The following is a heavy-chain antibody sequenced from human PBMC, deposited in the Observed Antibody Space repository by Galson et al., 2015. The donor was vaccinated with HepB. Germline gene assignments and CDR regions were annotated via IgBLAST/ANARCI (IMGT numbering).Heavy chain of an antibody. Sequence: SVKVSCKASGYIFTNFAISWVRQAPGQGLEWMGWISTYNGNTNYAQTLQGRVTMTTDTSTSTAYMELRSLRSDDTAVYYCARDRIAQLFFDKWGQGTLVTVSS. J-gene: IGHJ4*02. CDR2: ISTYNGNT. V-gene: IGHV1-18*01. CDR3: ARDRIAQLFFDK. CDR1: GYIFTNFA. D-gene: IGHD6-13*01.